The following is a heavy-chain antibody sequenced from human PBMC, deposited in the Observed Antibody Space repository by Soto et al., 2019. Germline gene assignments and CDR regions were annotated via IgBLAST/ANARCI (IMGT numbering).Heavy chain of an antibody. V-gene: IGHV6-1*01. CDR2: TYYRSKWYN. D-gene: IGHD6-6*01. Sequence: XQTLSLTCAICGYSVSSNSAAWNLIRQSPSRGLEWLGRTYYRSKWYNDYAVSVKSRITINPDTSKNQFSLQLNSVTPEDTAVYYCARAAADEYSSSSVGYHYYYGMDVWGQGTTVTVSS. CDR1: GYSVSSNSAA. J-gene: IGHJ6*02. CDR3: ARAAADEYSSSSVGYHYYYGMDV.